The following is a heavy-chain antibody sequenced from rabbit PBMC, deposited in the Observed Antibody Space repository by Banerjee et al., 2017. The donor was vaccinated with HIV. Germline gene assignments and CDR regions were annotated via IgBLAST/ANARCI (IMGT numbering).Heavy chain of an antibody. J-gene: IGHJ4*01. Sequence: APGKGLEWIACIAAGSSGSTYYASWAKGRFTISKTSSTTVTLQMTSLTAADTATYFCATYSSGTGEFDLWGPGTLVTVS. CDR2: IAAGSSGST. V-gene: IGHV1S40*01. CDR3: ATYSSGTGEFDL. D-gene: IGHD1-1*01.